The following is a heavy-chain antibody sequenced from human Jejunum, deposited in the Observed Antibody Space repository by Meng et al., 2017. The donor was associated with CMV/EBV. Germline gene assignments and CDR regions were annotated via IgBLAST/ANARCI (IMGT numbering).Heavy chain of an antibody. D-gene: IGHD3-10*01. Sequence: QVQLQASGPRLVKPSQTLSLTCTVSGDSISSGDYSWNWIRQSPGKGLEWIGYIYYNGNAYYNPSLQSRVSISVDTSKNEFSLNLNSVTAADTALYFCARGGIFRGIDYWGQGTLVTVSS. CDR3: ARGGIFRGIDY. J-gene: IGHJ4*02. V-gene: IGHV4-30-4*08. CDR1: GDSISSGDYS. CDR2: IYYNGNA.